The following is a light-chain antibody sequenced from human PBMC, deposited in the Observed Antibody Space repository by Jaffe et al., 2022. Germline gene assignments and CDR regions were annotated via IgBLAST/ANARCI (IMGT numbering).Light chain of an antibody. J-gene: IGKJ4*01. CDR1: QSDSTTY. CDR2: GAS. V-gene: IGKV3-20*01. CDR3: QQYGTSPIT. Sequence: EIVLTQSPGTLSLSPGERATLSCRASQSDSTTYLAWYQQKPGQAPRLLIYGASSRATGTPDRFSGSGSGTDFTLTISRLEPEDFAVYYCQQYGTSPITFGGGTKVEIK.